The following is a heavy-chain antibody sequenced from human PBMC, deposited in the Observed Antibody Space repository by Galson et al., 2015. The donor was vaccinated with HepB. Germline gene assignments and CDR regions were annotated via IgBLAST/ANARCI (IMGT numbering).Heavy chain of an antibody. CDR3: ARSHYYDANHAFDI. V-gene: IGHV1-2*04. D-gene: IGHD3-22*01. CDR2: INPNSGFT. CDR1: GYSFTGHY. Sequence: SVKVSCKASGYSFTGHYLHWVRQAPGQGLEWMGWINPNSGFTKYAQKFQAWLTMTRDTSISIVYMELSRLRSDDTAVYYCARSHYYDANHAFDIWGQGTMVTVSS. J-gene: IGHJ3*02.